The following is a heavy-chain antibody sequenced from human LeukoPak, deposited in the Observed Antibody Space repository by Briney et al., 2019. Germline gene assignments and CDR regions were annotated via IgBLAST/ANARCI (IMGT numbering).Heavy chain of an antibody. Sequence: SETLSLTCAVYGGSFSGYYWSWIRQPPGKGLEWIGEINHSGSTNYNPSLKSRVTISVDTSKNQFSLKLSSVTAADTAVYYCARERLRLGESDPYYYYYYGMDVWGQGTTVTVSS. CDR2: INHSGST. CDR1: GGSFSGYY. D-gene: IGHD3-16*01. J-gene: IGHJ6*02. CDR3: ARERLRLGESDPYYYYYYGMDV. V-gene: IGHV4-34*01.